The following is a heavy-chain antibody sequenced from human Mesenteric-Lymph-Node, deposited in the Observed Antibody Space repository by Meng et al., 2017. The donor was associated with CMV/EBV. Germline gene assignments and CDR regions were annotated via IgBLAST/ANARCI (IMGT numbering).Heavy chain of an antibody. D-gene: IGHD3-3*01. J-gene: IGHJ6*02. CDR1: GFTFVGYA. Sequence: GESLKISCAASGFTFVGYAMNWVRQAPGKGLEWVSGISGSGGSTYYADSVRGRFTISRDNAKNSLYLQMNSLRAEDTAVYYCAWIDRFLQWSGNNYYAVSVWGQGTAVTVSS. CDR3: AWIDRFLQWSGNNYYAVSV. V-gene: IGHV3-23*01. CDR2: ISGSGGST.